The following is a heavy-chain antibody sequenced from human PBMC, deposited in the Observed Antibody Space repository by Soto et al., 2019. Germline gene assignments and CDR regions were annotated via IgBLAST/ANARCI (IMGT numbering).Heavy chain of an antibody. V-gene: IGHV3-23*01. CDR2: ISGSGDST. J-gene: IGHJ4*02. CDR1: GFTFSVYA. CDR3: AKALYGGFTY. Sequence: EVRLLESGGGLVQPGGSLRLSCAASGFTFSVYARSWVRQPPGKGLEWVSGISGSGDSTHYADSVKGRFTVSRDNSKSMLYLQTNSLRAEDTAIYYCAKALYGGFTYWGQGTLVTVSS. D-gene: IGHD3-10*01.